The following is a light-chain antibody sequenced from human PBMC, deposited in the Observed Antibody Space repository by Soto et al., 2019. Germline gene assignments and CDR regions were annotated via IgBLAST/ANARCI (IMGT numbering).Light chain of an antibody. Sequence: EIVMTQSPATLSASPGERATLSCRASQSIDSNLAWYHQKPGQAPRLLIYGASIRAADVPARVSGAGSGTEFTLTISGLQFEDFAVYYCQQYNNWPPMYTFGQGTKLEIK. CDR1: QSIDSN. CDR2: GAS. J-gene: IGKJ2*01. V-gene: IGKV3-15*01. CDR3: QQYNNWPPMYT.